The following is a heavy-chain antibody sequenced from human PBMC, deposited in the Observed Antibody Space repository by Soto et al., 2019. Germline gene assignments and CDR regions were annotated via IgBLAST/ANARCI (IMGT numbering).Heavy chain of an antibody. V-gene: IGHV1-3*01. D-gene: IGHD2-21*02. J-gene: IGHJ3*02. CDR3: ARDGTYCCGDCYYLADAFDI. Sequence: ASVKVSCKASGYTFTSYAMHWVRQAPGQRLEWMGWINAGNGNTKYSQKLQGRVTITRDTSASTAYMELSSLRSEDTAVYYCARDGTYCCGDCYYLADAFDIRGQGTMVT. CDR1: GYTFTSYA. CDR2: INAGNGNT.